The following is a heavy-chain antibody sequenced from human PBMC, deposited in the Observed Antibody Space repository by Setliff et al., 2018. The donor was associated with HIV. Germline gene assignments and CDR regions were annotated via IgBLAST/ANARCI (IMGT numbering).Heavy chain of an antibody. CDR3: VRERTGYYGEE. CDR2: IGQDGSEK. V-gene: IGHV3-7*01. Sequence: GGSLRLSCAASRFDFNNYWMCWVRQAPGKGLEWVANIGQDGSEKNYVDSVKGRFTISGDASKNTLYLQMNSLRPEDTAVYFCVRERTGYYGEEWGQGTLVTVSS. CDR1: RFDFNNYW. J-gene: IGHJ4*02. D-gene: IGHD3-9*01.